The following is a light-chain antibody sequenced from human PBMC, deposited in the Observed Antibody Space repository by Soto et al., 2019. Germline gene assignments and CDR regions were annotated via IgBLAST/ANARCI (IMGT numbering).Light chain of an antibody. CDR1: QSVSSSY. CDR2: DAS. CDR3: QYYGISPLT. V-gene: IGKV3D-20*01. Sequence: EIMVTQSPATLSLTPRERATLSCGASQSVSSSYLAWYQQKPGLAPRLLIYDASSRATGIPDRFSGTGSGTEFTLTISILQSEDFAVYYCQYYGISPLTFGQGTKVDIK. J-gene: IGKJ1*01.